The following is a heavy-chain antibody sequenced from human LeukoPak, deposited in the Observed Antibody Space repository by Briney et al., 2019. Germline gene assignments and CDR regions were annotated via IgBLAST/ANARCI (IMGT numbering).Heavy chain of an antibody. CDR3: ARDLLGMDV. CDR2: ILYDGSNK. V-gene: IGHV3-30-3*01. J-gene: IGHJ6*02. Sequence: SCKASGGTFSSYAMHWVRQAPGKGLEWVAVILYDGSNKYTDSVKGRFTISRDNFKNTLYLQMNSLRGEDTAMYYCARDLLGMDVWGQGTTVTVSS. CDR1: GGTFSSYA.